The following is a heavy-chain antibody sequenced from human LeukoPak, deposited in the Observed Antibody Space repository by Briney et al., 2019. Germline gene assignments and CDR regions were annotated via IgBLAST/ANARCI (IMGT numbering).Heavy chain of an antibody. V-gene: IGHV3-43*01. CDR1: GFTFDDYT. Sequence: GGSLRLSCAASGFTFDDYTMHWVRQAPGKGLEWVSLISWDGGTTNYVDSAKGRFTISRDNSKNFLYMQMNSLRTEDTALYYCAKDFGAATDPYFFDYWGQGTLVTVSS. CDR2: ISWDGGTT. J-gene: IGHJ4*02. CDR3: AKDFGAATDPYFFDY. D-gene: IGHD6-13*01.